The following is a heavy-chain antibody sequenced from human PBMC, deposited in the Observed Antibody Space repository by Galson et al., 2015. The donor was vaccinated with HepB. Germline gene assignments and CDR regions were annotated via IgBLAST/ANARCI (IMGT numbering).Heavy chain of an antibody. CDR3: ARGSYCGSTSCPLSYFDY. CDR1: GFIFSSYN. J-gene: IGHJ4*02. D-gene: IGHD2-2*01. Sequence: SLRLSCAGSGFIFSSYNMNWVRQAPGKGLEWVSLITSSSSSIYYADSVKGRITISRDNAKNSLYLQMDSLRAEDTAVYYCARGSYCGSTSCPLSYFDYWGQGTLVTASS. CDR2: ITSSSSSI. V-gene: IGHV3-48*01.